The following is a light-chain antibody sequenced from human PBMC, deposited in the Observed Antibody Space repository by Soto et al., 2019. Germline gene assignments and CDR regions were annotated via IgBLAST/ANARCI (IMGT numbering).Light chain of an antibody. CDR2: GAS. CDR1: QSVSYN. CDR3: QQYNNWPPMT. Sequence: EIVMTQAPATLSVSPGERATLSCRASQSVSYNLAWYQKKPGQAPRLLIYGASTRATGIPARFSGSGSGTDFTLTISSLQSEDFAVYYCQQYNNWPPMTFGGGTKVEI. V-gene: IGKV3-15*01. J-gene: IGKJ4*01.